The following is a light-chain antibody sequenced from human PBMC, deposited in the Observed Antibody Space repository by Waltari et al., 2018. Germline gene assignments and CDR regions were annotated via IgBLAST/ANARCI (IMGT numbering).Light chain of an antibody. CDR3: MQGTLWPYT. CDR2: KVS. Sequence: QGLGLGDGNSFWNGFQQRPGQSQWRLIYKVSDRDSVFPDRFSGSGSGTDFTLKISRVEAEDVGVYYCMQGTLWPYTFGQGTKLEIK. CDR1: QGLGLGDGNSF. V-gene: IGKV2-30*01. J-gene: IGKJ2*01.